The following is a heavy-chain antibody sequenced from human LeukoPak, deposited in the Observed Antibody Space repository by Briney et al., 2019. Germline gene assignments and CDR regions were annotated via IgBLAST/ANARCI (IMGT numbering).Heavy chain of an antibody. Sequence: SETLSLTCTVSGGSISSYYWSWIRQAAGKGLEWIGRIYTSRSTNYYPALQRRVTMSVDTSNNQFSLYLNSVTAADKAVYFCARDPGNSTSCHRRYGLDQWGQGTLVTVSS. CDR2: IYTSRST. CDR1: GGSISSYY. V-gene: IGHV4-4*07. J-gene: IGHJ4*02. D-gene: IGHD2-2*01. CDR3: ARDPGNSTSCHRRYGLDQ.